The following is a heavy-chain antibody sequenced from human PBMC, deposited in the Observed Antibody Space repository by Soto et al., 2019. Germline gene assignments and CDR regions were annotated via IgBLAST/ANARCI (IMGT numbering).Heavy chain of an antibody. J-gene: IGHJ6*02. CDR2: IIPIFGTA. V-gene: IGHV1-69*13. Sequence: GASVKVSCKASGGTFSSYAISWVRQAPGQGLEWMGGIIPIFGTANYAQKFQGRVTITADESTSTAYMELSSLRSEDTAVYYCASGDLAARPLSFGRYYGMDVWGQGTTVTVSS. D-gene: IGHD6-6*01. CDR3: ASGDLAARPLSFGRYYGMDV. CDR1: GGTFSSYA.